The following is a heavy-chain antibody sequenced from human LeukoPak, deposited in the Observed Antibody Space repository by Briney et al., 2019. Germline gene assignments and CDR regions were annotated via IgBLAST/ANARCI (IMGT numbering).Heavy chain of an antibody. D-gene: IGHD6-19*01. CDR3: ARRGGIAVSNWFDP. J-gene: IGHJ5*02. V-gene: IGHV3-64*01. Sequence: GGSLRLSCAASGFTFSTYGMYWVRQAPGKGLESNSVKGRFTISRDNPKNTLYLQMGSLRDEDLAVYYCARRGGIAVSNWFDPWGQGTLVTVSS. CDR1: GFTFSTYG.